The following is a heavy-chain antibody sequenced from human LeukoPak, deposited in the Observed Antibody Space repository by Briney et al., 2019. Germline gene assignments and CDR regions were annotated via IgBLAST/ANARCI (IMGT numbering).Heavy chain of an antibody. CDR3: ARDLSGIFDP. V-gene: IGHV6-1*01. CDR1: GDSVLINRAA. D-gene: IGHD3-10*01. Sequence: SQTLSLTCAISGDSVLINRAAWNWIRQSPSRGLEWLGRTFYRSKWYSDYAVSVKSRITINPDTSKNQFSLQLNSVTPEDTAVYYCARDLSGIFDPWGQGTLVTVSS. CDR2: TFYRSKWYS. J-gene: IGHJ5*02.